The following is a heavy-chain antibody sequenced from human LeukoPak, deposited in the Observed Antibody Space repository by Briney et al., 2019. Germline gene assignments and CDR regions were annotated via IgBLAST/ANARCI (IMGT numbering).Heavy chain of an antibody. CDR3: AREKSDSSGYYFYFDY. Sequence: ASVKVSCKASGYTFTSYYMHWVRQAPGQGLEWMGITNPSGGSTSYAQKFQGRVTMTRDTSTSTVYMELSSLRSEDTAVYYCAREKSDSSGYYFYFDYWGQGTLVTVSS. V-gene: IGHV1-46*01. D-gene: IGHD3-22*01. J-gene: IGHJ4*02. CDR2: TNPSGGST. CDR1: GYTFTSYY.